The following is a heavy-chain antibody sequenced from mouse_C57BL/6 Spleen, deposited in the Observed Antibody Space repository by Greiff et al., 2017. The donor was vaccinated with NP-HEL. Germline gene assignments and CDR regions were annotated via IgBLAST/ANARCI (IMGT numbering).Heavy chain of an antibody. CDR3: ARGDYGNYHYAMDY. V-gene: IGHV1-80*01. Sequence: VQLQQSGAELVKPGASVKISCKASGYAFSSYWMNWVKQRPGKGLEWIGQIYPGDGDTNYNGKFKGKATLTADKSSSTAYMQLSSLTSEDSAVYFCARGDYGNYHYAMDYWGQGTSVTVSS. CDR2: IYPGDGDT. J-gene: IGHJ4*01. CDR1: GYAFSSYW. D-gene: IGHD2-1*01.